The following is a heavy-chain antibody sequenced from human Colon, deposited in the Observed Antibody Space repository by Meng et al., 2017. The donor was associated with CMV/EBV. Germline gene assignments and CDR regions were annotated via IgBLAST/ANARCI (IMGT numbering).Heavy chain of an antibody. D-gene: IGHD6-19*01. CDR2: ISYDESGT. V-gene: IGHV3-30*04. Sequence: GGSLRFSCAASGFTLSSYAMHWVRQAPGKGLEWVAVISYDESGTYYADSVKGRFTVSRDHSKNTLFLQINSLRGEDTAVYYCARDGLADTAFTYYYYSGMDVWGHGTTVTVSS. J-gene: IGHJ6*02. CDR3: ARDGLADTAFTYYYYSGMDV. CDR1: GFTLSSYA.